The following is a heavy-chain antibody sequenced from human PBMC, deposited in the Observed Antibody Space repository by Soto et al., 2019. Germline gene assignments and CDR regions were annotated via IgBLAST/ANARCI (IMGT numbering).Heavy chain of an antibody. CDR1: GFSFANYW. CDR2: IYPGDSDT. Sequence: GESLKISCKGSGFSFANYWIGWVRQMPGKGLEWMGIIYPGDSDTRYSPSFQGQVTISADNSISTAYLQWSSLKASDTAMYYCARQYYYDSSGPIPFDPWGQGTLVTVYS. CDR3: ARQYYYDSSGPIPFDP. D-gene: IGHD3-22*01. V-gene: IGHV5-51*01. J-gene: IGHJ5*02.